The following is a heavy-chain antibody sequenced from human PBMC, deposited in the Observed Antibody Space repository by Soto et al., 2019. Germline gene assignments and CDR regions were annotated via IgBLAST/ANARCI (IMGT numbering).Heavy chain of an antibody. Sequence: QVQLVQSGAEVKKPGASVKVSCKASGYTFTSYYMHWVRQAPGQGLEWMGIINPSGGSTSYAQKFQGRVTMTRDTSTSTVYMGLSSLRSEDTAVYYCASRAGSGSYLDYWGQGTLVTVSS. CDR3: ASRAGSGSYLDY. D-gene: IGHD3-10*01. J-gene: IGHJ4*02. V-gene: IGHV1-46*03. CDR2: INPSGGST. CDR1: GYTFTSYY.